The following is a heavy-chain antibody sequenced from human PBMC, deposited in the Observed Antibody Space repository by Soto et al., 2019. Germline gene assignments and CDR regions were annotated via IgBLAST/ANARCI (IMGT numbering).Heavy chain of an antibody. CDR3: ARHDRHGGTASSGSCDY. Sequence: PSETLSLTCAVYGGSFSGYYWSLIRQPPGKGLEWIGEINHSGSTNYNPSLKSRVTISVDTSKNQFSLKLSSVTAADTAVYYCARHDRHGGTASSGSCDYWGQGTLVTVSS. D-gene: IGHD6-19*01. J-gene: IGHJ4*02. V-gene: IGHV4-34*01. CDR1: GGSFSGYY. CDR2: INHSGST.